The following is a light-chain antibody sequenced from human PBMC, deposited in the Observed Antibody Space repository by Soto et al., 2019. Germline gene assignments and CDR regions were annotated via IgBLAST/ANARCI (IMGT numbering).Light chain of an antibody. J-gene: IGKJ2*01. Sequence: DLQMTQSPSTLSASVGDRVTFTCRASQSIRSWLAWYQQKPGKAPKLLIYKASSLESGVPSRFSGSGSGTEFTLTISSLQPDDFATYYCQQYHSYYTFGQGTKLEIK. CDR2: KAS. V-gene: IGKV1-5*03. CDR1: QSIRSW. CDR3: QQYHSYYT.